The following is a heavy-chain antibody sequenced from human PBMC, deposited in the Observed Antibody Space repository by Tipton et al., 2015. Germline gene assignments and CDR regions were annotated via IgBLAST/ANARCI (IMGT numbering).Heavy chain of an antibody. V-gene: IGHV4-39*02. Sequence: GLVKPSETLSLTCTVSGGSINRSTYYWGWIRQAPGKGLEWIASIYSSGTTYSNPSLKSRVTISVDTSKNLFSLNLKFVTAEDTAVYYCAREVAAQTEYFDYWGQGTRVTVSS. J-gene: IGHJ4*02. CDR2: IYSSGTT. D-gene: IGHD6-19*01. CDR1: GGSINRSTYY. CDR3: AREVAAQTEYFDY.